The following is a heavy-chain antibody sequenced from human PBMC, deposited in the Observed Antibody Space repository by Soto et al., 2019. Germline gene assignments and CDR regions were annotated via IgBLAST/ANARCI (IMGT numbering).Heavy chain of an antibody. V-gene: IGHV1-18*01. CDR1: GYTFTTYA. D-gene: IGHD6-6*01. Sequence: QVQLVQSGAEVKKPGASVKVSCKASGYTFTTYAISWVRQAPGQGLEWMGWISTYSGKTDYAQSLQGRVTMTTDTSTNTAYMERRSLRSDDTAVYYCARDRLHTSSSITFDYWGQGALVTVSS. J-gene: IGHJ4*02. CDR2: ISTYSGKT. CDR3: ARDRLHTSSSITFDY.